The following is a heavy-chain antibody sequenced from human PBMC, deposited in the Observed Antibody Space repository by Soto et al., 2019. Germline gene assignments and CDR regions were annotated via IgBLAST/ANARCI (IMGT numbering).Heavy chain of an antibody. CDR1: GGSFSGYQ. CDR2: INDSGNI. CDR3: ARGLILWFGELSRRGGYYYYMDV. Sequence: QVQLQQWGAGLLKPSETLSLTCAVYGGSFSGYQWSWIRQTPGKGLEWIGEINDSGNINYNPSLKSRVTILLDTPKKQISLKLSSVAAADSALYYCARGLILWFGELSRRGGYYYYMDVWGKGTTVTDSS. J-gene: IGHJ6*03. D-gene: IGHD3-10*01. V-gene: IGHV4-34*01.